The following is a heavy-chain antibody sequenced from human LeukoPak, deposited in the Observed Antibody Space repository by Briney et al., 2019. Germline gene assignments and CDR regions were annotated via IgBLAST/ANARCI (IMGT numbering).Heavy chain of an antibody. CDR3: ARDSYAAGHDY. J-gene: IGHJ4*02. Sequence: PSETLSLTCTVSGGSISSGGYYWSWIRQHPGKGLEWIGYIYYSGSTYYNPSLKSRITISVDTSKNQFSLKLSSVTAADTAVYYCARDSYAAGHDYWGPGTLVTVSS. V-gene: IGHV4-31*03. CDR2: IYYSGST. CDR1: GGSISSGGYY. D-gene: IGHD6-13*01.